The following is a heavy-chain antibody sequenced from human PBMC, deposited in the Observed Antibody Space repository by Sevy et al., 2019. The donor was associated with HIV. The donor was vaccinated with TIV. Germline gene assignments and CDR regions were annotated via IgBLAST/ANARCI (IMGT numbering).Heavy chain of an antibody. V-gene: IGHV3-7*01. CDR1: GFTFSGNW. CDR3: ARDEGYCSSTSCYRGDYFDY. CDR2: IKEDGSEK. Sequence: GGSLRLSCAASGFTFSGNWMSWVRQAPGKGLEWVADIKEDGSEKYYVDSVKGRFTISRDNAKKSLYLQMNNLRAEDTAVYYCARDEGYCSSTSCYRGDYFDYWGQGTLVTVSS. J-gene: IGHJ4*02. D-gene: IGHD2-2*02.